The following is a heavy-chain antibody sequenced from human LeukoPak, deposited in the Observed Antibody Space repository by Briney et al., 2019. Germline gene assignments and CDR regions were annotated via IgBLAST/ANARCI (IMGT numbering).Heavy chain of an antibody. CDR3: ARDYGGSSPFDY. CDR1: GFTFSSYE. J-gene: IGHJ4*02. Sequence: GGSLRLSCAASGFTFSSYEMHWVRQAPGKGLEWVSYISSSDSTISYADSVKGRFTISRDNAKNSLYLQMNSLRAEDTAVYYCARDYGGSSPFDYWGQGTLVTVSS. V-gene: IGHV3-48*03. D-gene: IGHD4-23*01. CDR2: ISSSDSTI.